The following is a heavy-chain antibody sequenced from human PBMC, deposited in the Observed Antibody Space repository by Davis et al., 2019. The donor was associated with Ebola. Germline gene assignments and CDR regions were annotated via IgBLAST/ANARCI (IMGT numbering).Heavy chain of an antibody. J-gene: IGHJ4*02. Sequence: MPSETLSLTCTLSGGSISSYYWSWIRQPPGKGLEWIGYIYYSGSTNYNPSLKSRVTISVDTSKNQFSLKLSSVTAADTAVYYCARLGSGSFRDWGQGTLVTVSS. V-gene: IGHV4-59*08. CDR1: GGSISSYY. D-gene: IGHD1-26*01. CDR3: ARLGSGSFRD. CDR2: IYYSGST.